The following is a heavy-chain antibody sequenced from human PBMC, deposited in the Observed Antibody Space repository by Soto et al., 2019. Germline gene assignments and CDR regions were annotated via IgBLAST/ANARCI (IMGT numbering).Heavy chain of an antibody. J-gene: IGHJ4*02. CDR2: IRANSGNT. D-gene: IGHD3-22*01. CDR3: ATAGNYASSGRDF. V-gene: IGHV1-18*04. Sequence: QVQLVQSGAEVKKPGASVKVSCQAFGFIFNNYAISWVRQAPGQGLEWMGWIRANSGNTNYAQKLQGRVTMTTDTSTSTAYMELRILRSDATAVYYGATAGNYASSGRDFWGQGTLVTVSS. CDR1: GFIFNNYA.